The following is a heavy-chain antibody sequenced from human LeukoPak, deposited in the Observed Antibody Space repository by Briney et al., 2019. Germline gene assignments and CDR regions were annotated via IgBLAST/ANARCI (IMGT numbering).Heavy chain of an antibody. CDR3: ARLGYGILTGATKDY. V-gene: IGHV1-69*06. Sequence: ASVKVSCKASGGTFSSYAISWVRQAPGQGLEWMGGIIPIFGTANYAQKFQGRVTITADKSTRTAYMELRRLRSEDTAVYYCARLGYGILTGATKDYWGQGTLVTVSS. J-gene: IGHJ4*02. CDR1: GGTFSSYA. D-gene: IGHD3-9*01. CDR2: IIPIFGTA.